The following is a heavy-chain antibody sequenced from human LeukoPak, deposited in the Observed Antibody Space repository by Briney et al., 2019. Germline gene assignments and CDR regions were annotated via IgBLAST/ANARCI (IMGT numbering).Heavy chain of an antibody. J-gene: IGHJ4*02. CDR2: IRSKADNYAT. D-gene: IGHD4-17*01. CDR1: GFTFSDSA. V-gene: IGHV3-73*01. CDR3: TRQPYDYGDYHFDY. Sequence: GGSLRLSRAASGFTFSDSAMHWVRQASGKGLEWVGRIRSKADNYATRYAASVKGRFTISRDDLKNTAYLQMDSLKTEDTALYYCTRQPYDYGDYHFDYWGQGTLVTVSS.